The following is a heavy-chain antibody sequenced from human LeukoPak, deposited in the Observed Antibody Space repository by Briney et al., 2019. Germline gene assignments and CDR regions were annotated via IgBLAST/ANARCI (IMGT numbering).Heavy chain of an antibody. CDR1: SYTFTSYG. CDR2: ISAYNGNT. D-gene: IGHD6-13*01. J-gene: IGHJ4*02. V-gene: IGHV1-18*01. CDR3: ARDRGYSSSWYGDY. Sequence: ASVKVSCKASSYTFTSYGISWVRQAPGQGLEWMGWISAYNGNTNYAQKLQGRVTMTTDTSTNTAYMELRSLRSDDTAVYYCARDRGYSSSWYGDYWGQGTLVTVSS.